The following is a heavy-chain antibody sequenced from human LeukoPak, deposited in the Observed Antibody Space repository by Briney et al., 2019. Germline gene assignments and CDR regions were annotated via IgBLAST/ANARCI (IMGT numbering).Heavy chain of an antibody. CDR3: AXDAGSLGFDY. CDR2: ISWNSGSI. V-gene: IGHV3-9*01. J-gene: IGHJ4*02. D-gene: IGHD6-13*01. Sequence: GGSLRLSCAASGSTFDDYAMHWVRQAPGKGLEWVSGISWNSGSIGYADSVKGRFTISRDNAKNSLYLQMNSLRAEDTALYYCAXDAGSLGFDYWGQGTLVTVSS. CDR1: GSTFDDYA.